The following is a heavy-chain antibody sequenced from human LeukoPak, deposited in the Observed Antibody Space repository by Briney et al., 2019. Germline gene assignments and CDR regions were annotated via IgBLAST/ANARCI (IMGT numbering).Heavy chain of an antibody. CDR1: GGSFSGYY. Sequence: SETLSLTCAVYGGSFSGYYWSRIRQPPGKGLEWIGEINHSGSTNYNPSLKSRVTISVDTSKNQFSLKLSSVTAADTAVYYCARLGGNSGVDYWGQGTLVTVSS. J-gene: IGHJ4*02. CDR2: INHSGST. V-gene: IGHV4-34*01. D-gene: IGHD4-23*01. CDR3: ARLGGNSGVDY.